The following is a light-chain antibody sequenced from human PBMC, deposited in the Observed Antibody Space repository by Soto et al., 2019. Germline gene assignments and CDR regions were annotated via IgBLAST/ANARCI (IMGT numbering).Light chain of an antibody. V-gene: IGKV3-15*01. J-gene: IGKJ1*01. Sequence: EIVMTQSPATLSVSLGDRATLSCRASQSVGSYLAWYQQKPGQAPRLLIYGASTRATGIPARFSGSGSETDFTLTISSLQPEDFATYYCQQANSFPRTFGQGTKVEIK. CDR3: QQANSFPRT. CDR2: GAS. CDR1: QSVGSY.